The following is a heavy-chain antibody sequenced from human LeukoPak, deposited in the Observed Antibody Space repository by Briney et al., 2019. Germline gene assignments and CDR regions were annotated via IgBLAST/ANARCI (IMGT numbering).Heavy chain of an antibody. Sequence: QPGGSLRLSCAASGFTFSNYWMHWVRQAPGKGLEWVSAISGSGGSTYYADSVKGRFTISRDNSKNTLYLQMNSLRAEDTAIYYCAKVKGIWFGESSDYWGQGTLVTVSS. CDR2: ISGSGGST. V-gene: IGHV3-23*01. CDR1: GFTFSNYW. J-gene: IGHJ4*02. D-gene: IGHD3-10*01. CDR3: AKVKGIWFGESSDY.